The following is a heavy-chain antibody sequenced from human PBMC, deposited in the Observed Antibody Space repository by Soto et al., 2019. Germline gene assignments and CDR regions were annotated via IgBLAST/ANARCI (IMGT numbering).Heavy chain of an antibody. Sequence: GGSLRLSCAASGFTFSSYSMNWVRQAPGKGLEWVSYISSSSSTIYYADSVKGRFTISRDNAKNSLYLQMNSLRAEDTAVYYCARDGYSGYDYVPYFDYWGQGTLVTAPQ. J-gene: IGHJ4*02. D-gene: IGHD5-12*01. CDR1: GFTFSSYS. CDR3: ARDGYSGYDYVPYFDY. V-gene: IGHV3-48*01. CDR2: ISSSSSTI.